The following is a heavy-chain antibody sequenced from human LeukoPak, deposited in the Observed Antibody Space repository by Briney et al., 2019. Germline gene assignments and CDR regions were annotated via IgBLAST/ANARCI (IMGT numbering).Heavy chain of an antibody. CDR2: INPSGGST. Sequence: ASVKVSCKASGYTFTSYYIHWVRQAPGQGLEWMGIINPSGGSTSYPQKFQGRVTMTRDTSTSTVYMELSSLRSEDTAVYYCARVGATTDAFDIWGQGTMVTVSS. V-gene: IGHV1-46*01. J-gene: IGHJ3*02. CDR3: ARVGATTDAFDI. D-gene: IGHD1-26*01. CDR1: GYTFTSYY.